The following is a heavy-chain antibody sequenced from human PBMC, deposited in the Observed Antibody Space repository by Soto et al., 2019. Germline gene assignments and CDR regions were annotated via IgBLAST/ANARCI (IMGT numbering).Heavy chain of an antibody. Sequence: ASVKVSCKASGGTFSSYTISWVRQAPGQGLEWLGRIIPILGIANYAQKFQGRVTITADKSTSTAYMELSSLRSEDTAVYYCARDRCSSTSCYEYYYYYMDVWGKGTTVTVSS. V-gene: IGHV1-69*04. CDR3: ARDRCSSTSCYEYYYYYMDV. D-gene: IGHD2-2*01. CDR2: IIPILGIA. CDR1: GGTFSSYT. J-gene: IGHJ6*03.